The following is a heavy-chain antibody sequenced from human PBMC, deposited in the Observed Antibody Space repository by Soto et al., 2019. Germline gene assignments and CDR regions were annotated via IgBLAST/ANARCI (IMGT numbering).Heavy chain of an antibody. CDR2: IYHIGST. CDR3: AAGFFIQAEDGIRYL. D-gene: IGHD2-21*01. V-gene: IGHV4-4*02. Sequence: SWVRQSPGKGLEWIGDIYHIGSTHYPPSLRGRVTISVDKSNNQFSLTLKYVTAADTAVYYCAAGFFIQAEDGIRYL. J-gene: IGHJ2*01.